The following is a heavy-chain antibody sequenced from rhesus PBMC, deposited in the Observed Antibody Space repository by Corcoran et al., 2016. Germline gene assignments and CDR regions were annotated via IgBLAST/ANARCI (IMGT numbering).Heavy chain of an antibody. J-gene: IGHJ5-1*01. V-gene: IGHV4-147*01. CDR3: ARSLGGIRYNRFDV. CDR1: GASISSNY. CDR2: NYGGRWST. D-gene: IGHD6-25*01. Sequence: QVQLQESGPGLVKPSETLPLTCAVSGASISSNYWSWIRQPPGKGLEWIGYNYGGRWSTSYYPSLKSRVTISKDTSKNQFSLKLSTVTAADTAVYYCARSLGGIRYNRFDVWGAGVLVTVSS.